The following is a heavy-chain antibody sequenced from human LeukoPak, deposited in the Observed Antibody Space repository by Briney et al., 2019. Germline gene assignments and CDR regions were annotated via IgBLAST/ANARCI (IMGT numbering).Heavy chain of an antibody. Sequence: ASVKVSCKASGYTFTGYYMHWVRQAPGQGLEWMGWINPNSGGTNYAQKFQGRVTTTRDTSISTAYMELSRLRSDDTAVYYCARDGIPGYSSSWYPYYYYYYMDVWGKGTTVTVSS. J-gene: IGHJ6*03. CDR1: GYTFTGYY. CDR2: INPNSGGT. V-gene: IGHV1-2*02. CDR3: ARDGIPGYSSSWYPYYYYYYMDV. D-gene: IGHD6-13*01.